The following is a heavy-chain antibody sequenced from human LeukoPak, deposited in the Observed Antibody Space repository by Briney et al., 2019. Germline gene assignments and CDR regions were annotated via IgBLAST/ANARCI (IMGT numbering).Heavy chain of an antibody. CDR2: ISGGSDTI. CDR1: GFTFSPYP. D-gene: IGHD5-24*01. Sequence: PGGSLRLSRAASGFTFSPYPMNWVRQAPGKGLEWVSYISGGSDTIHYADSVKGRFTISRDNAKNSLYLQMNSLRAEDTAVYYCARDLGRDRYFDSWGQGTLVTVSS. V-gene: IGHV3-48*04. J-gene: IGHJ4*02. CDR3: ARDLGRDRYFDS.